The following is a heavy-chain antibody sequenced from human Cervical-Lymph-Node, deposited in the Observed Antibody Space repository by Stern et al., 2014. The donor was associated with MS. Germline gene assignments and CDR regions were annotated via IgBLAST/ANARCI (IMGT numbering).Heavy chain of an antibody. J-gene: IGHJ4*02. D-gene: IGHD3-16*01. Sequence: VQLEESGPGLVKPSETLSLTCTVSGGSIYTYYWAWIRQPPGKALEWIGYVYYSGSTNSNPSLKGRFPSEVTTSKTQFALKRRSVTAADTAVYYCATGGSSTFDYWGQGALVTVSS. CDR3: ATGGSSTFDY. CDR2: VYYSGST. CDR1: GGSIYTYY. V-gene: IGHV4-59*08.